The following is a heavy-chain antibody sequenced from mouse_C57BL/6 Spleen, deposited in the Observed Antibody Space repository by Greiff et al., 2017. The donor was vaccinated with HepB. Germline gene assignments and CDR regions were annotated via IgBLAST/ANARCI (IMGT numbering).Heavy chain of an antibody. CDR1: GYAFSSYW. CDR3: ARRSGQSYAMDY. D-gene: IGHD3-2*02. CDR2: IYPGDGDT. V-gene: IGHV1-80*01. J-gene: IGHJ4*01. Sequence: QVQLQQSGAELVKPGASVKISCKASGYAFSSYWMNWVKQRPGKGLEWIGQIYPGDGDTNYNGKFKGKATLTADKSSSTAYMQLSSLTSEDSAVYFCARRSGQSYAMDYWGQGTSVTVSS.